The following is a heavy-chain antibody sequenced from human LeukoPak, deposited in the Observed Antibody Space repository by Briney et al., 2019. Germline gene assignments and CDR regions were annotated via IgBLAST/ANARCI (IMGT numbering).Heavy chain of an antibody. J-gene: IGHJ4*02. CDR3: AKAGPLDVVVVAASDY. V-gene: IGHV3-23*01. D-gene: IGHD2-15*01. Sequence: GGSLGLSCAASGFTFSSYAMSWVRQAPGKGLEWVSAISGSGGSTYYADPVKGRFTISRDNSKNTLYLQMNSLRAEDTAVYYCAKAGPLDVVVVAASDYWGQGTLVTVSS. CDR2: ISGSGGST. CDR1: GFTFSSYA.